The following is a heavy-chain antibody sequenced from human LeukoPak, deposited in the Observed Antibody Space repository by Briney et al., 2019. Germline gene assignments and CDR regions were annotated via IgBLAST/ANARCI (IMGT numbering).Heavy chain of an antibody. CDR3: ARATSGSFLPNWNYNWFDP. V-gene: IGHV1-69*05. D-gene: IGHD1-1*01. Sequence: SVKVSCKASGGTFSSYAISWVRQAPGQRLEWMGGIIPIFGTTNYAQKLQGRVTITTDESTSTVYMELSSLRSEDTAVYYCARATSGSFLPNWNYNWFDPWGQGTLVTVSS. CDR1: GGTFSSYA. J-gene: IGHJ5*02. CDR2: IIPIFGTT.